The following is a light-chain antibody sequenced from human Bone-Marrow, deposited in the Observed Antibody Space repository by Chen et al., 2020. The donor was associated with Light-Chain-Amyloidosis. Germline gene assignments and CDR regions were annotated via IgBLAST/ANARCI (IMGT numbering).Light chain of an antibody. Sequence: NFMLTQPHSVSESPGKTVIISCTRCSGSIATNYVQWYQQRPGCSPTTVIDEDDQRPSGVPDRFSGSIDRSSNSASLTISGLKTEDEADYYCQSYQGSSQGVFGGGTKLTVL. V-gene: IGLV6-57*01. CDR2: EDD. J-gene: IGLJ3*02. CDR1: SGSIATNY. CDR3: QSYQGSSQGV.